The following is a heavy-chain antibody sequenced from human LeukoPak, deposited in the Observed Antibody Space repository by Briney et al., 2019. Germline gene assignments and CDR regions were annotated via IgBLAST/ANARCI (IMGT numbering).Heavy chain of an antibody. D-gene: IGHD3-10*01. V-gene: IGHV1-46*01. CDR3: ARAFGSGSYHNPDH. J-gene: IGHJ5*02. CDR1: GYTFTNYY. CDR2: INPSGGTT. Sequence: ASLKVSCKASGYTFTNYYMHWVRQAPGQGLEWMGVINPSGGTTSYAQKFQGRVTTTRDTSTSTVYMELSSLRSEDTAVYYCARAFGSGSYHNPDHWGQGTLVTVSS.